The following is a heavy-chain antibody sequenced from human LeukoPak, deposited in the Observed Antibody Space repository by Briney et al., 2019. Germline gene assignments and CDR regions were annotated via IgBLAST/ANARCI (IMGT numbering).Heavy chain of an antibody. D-gene: IGHD3-3*01. J-gene: IGHJ4*02. CDR1: GFTFSNYW. V-gene: IGHV3-7*01. CDR3: ARDRAWNYFDY. Sequence: PGGSLRLSCAASGFTFSNYWMSWVRQAPGKGLEWVANIKQDGSEKYYVDSVKGRFTISRDNAKNSLYLQMSSLRAEDTAVYYCARDRAWNYFDYWGQGTLVTVSS. CDR2: IKQDGSEK.